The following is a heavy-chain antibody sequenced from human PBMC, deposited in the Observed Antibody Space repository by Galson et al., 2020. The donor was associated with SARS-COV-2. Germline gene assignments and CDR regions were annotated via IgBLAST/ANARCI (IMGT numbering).Heavy chain of an antibody. Sequence: GESLKISCKTSGYTFTGYFLHWVRLAPGNGLEWMGWINPKSGDTNYSPKFHGRVTMTRDTSVSTVYLEMTSLTSDDTALYFCGRIGALKMGATSHYNIVTGVSFWGQGTQVTVAS. V-gene: IGHV1-2*02. J-gene: IGHJ4*02. CDR1: GYTFTGYF. D-gene: IGHD3-9*01. CDR3: GRIGALKMGATSHYNIVTGVSF. CDR2: INPKSGDT.